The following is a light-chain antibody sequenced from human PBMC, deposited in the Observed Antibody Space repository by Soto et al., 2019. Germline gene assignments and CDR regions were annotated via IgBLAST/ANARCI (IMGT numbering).Light chain of an antibody. Sequence: QSALTQPRSVSGSPGQSVTISCTGTSSDVGGYNYVSRYQQYPGKAPKVMIYDVKTRPSGVPDRFSGSKSDNTASLTISGLQAEDEADYYCCSYAGSYTFVFGTGTKVTVL. CDR2: DVK. J-gene: IGLJ1*01. CDR3: CSYAGSYTFV. V-gene: IGLV2-11*01. CDR1: SSDVGGYNY.